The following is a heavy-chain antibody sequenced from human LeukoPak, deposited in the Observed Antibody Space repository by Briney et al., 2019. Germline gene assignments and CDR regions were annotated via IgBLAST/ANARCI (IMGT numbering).Heavy chain of an antibody. D-gene: IGHD5-24*01. CDR1: GFTFGSYV. V-gene: IGHV3-23*01. CDR3: ARGGMAGAFDI. Sequence: PGGSLRLSCATSGFTFGSYVMTWVRQAPGKGLEWVSSISASDVTTFYADSVKGRFTISRDNAKNSLSLRMNSLSAEDTAVYYCARGGMAGAFDIWGQGTMVTVSS. J-gene: IGHJ3*02. CDR2: ISASDVTT.